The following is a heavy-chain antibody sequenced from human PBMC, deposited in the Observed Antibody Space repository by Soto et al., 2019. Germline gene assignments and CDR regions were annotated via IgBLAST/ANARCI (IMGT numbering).Heavy chain of an antibody. CDR2: ISYDGHIK. Sequence: QVQLVESGGGVVQPGRSLRLSCAASGFPFSSYAMHWVRQAPGKGLEWVAVISYDGHIKYYGDSVKVRFTISRDNSKNTLYLQMNSVTGEDTAMYFCAKTGRDYGDSPNDYWGQGTLLTVSS. CDR3: AKTGRDYGDSPNDY. V-gene: IGHV3-30*18. D-gene: IGHD4-17*01. J-gene: IGHJ4*02. CDR1: GFPFSSYA.